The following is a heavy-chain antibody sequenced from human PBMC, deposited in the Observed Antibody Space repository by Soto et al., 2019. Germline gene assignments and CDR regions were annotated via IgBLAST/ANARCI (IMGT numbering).Heavy chain of an antibody. J-gene: IGHJ4*02. Sequence: PSETLSLTCTVSGGSIRSYYWSWIRRPPGKGLEWIGYIYYSGSTNYNPSLKSRATISVDTSKNQFSLKLSSVTAADTAVYYCARTYGSGSYSTCDFWGQGTLVTVSS. CDR1: GGSIRSYY. CDR3: ARTYGSGSYSTCDF. CDR2: IYYSGST. D-gene: IGHD3-10*01. V-gene: IGHV4-59*08.